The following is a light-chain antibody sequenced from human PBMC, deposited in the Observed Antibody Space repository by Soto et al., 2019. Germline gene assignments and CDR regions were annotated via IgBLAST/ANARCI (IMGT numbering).Light chain of an antibody. J-gene: IGKJ1*01. CDR1: QSVGSN. CDR3: HQRSSWPRGT. V-gene: IGKV3-15*01. CDR2: GAS. Sequence: EIVMTQSPATLSVSPGERATLSCRASQSVGSNLAWYQQKPGQAPRLLIYGASTRATGIPARFSGSGSGTDFTLTISSLEPEDFAVYYCHQRSSWPRGTFGQGTKVDIK.